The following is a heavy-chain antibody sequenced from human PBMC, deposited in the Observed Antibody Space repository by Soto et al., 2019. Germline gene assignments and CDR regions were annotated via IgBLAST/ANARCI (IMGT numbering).Heavy chain of an antibody. CDR1: GSSISYEYH. V-gene: IGHV4-30-4*08. CDR3: ARQTTVTTTRRFLDS. D-gene: IGHD4-17*01. CDR2: ISYTGTT. J-gene: IGHJ4*02. Sequence: PSETLSLTCTVSGSSISYEYHWTWIRQSPAKGLEWIGYISYTGTTYYNPSLQGRVSISADTSKNQFSLRMASVTAADTAVYYCARQTTVTTTRRFLDSWGQGSLVTVSS.